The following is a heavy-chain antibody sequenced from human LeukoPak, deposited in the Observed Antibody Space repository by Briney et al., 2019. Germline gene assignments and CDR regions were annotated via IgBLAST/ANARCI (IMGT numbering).Heavy chain of an antibody. CDR1: GGSFSGYY. Sequence: SETLSLTCAVYGGSFSGYYWSWIRQPPGKGLEWIGEINHSGSTNYNPSLKSRVTISVDTSKNQFSLKLSSVTAADTAVYYCASLSLHIASVEDYWGQGTLVTVSS. CDR3: ASLSLHIASVEDY. J-gene: IGHJ4*02. V-gene: IGHV4-34*01. CDR2: INHSGST. D-gene: IGHD5-12*01.